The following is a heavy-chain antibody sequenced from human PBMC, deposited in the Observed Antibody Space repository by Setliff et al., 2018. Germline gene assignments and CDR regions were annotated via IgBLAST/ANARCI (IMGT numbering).Heavy chain of an antibody. CDR3: ARHRRPDYGDFISWYFDL. J-gene: IGHJ2*01. D-gene: IGHD4-17*01. V-gene: IGHV4-38-2*01. CDR1: NFSISSGYY. CDR2: IYYGGGT. Sequence: PSETLSLTCDVSNFSISSGYYWGWVRQPPGKGLEWIAAIYYGGGTYYNPSLKSRVTISLDMSKNQFSLRLNSLTAADTAVYFCARHRRPDYGDFISWYFDLWGRGTLVTV.